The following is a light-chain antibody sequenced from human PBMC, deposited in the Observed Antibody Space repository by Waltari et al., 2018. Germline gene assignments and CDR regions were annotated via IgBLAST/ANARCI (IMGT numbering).Light chain of an antibody. J-gene: IGKJ1*01. Sequence: EIVLTQSPGTLSLSPGERATLSCRASQSISRNLVWYQKKPGQAPRHLIYAASTRATGIPDRFSGSGSGTDFSLTISRLEPEDFAVYYCQHYLRLPVTFGQGTKVEIK. V-gene: IGKV3-20*01. CDR1: QSISRN. CDR2: AAS. CDR3: QHYLRLPVT.